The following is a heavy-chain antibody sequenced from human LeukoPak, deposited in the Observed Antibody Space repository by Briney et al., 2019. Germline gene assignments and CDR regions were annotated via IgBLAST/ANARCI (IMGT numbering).Heavy chain of an antibody. D-gene: IGHD6-13*01. CDR2: INHSGST. J-gene: IGHJ4*02. Sequence: PSETLSLTCAVYGGSFSGYYWNWIRQPPGKGLEWIGEINHSGSTSYNPSLKSRVTISVDTSKNQFSLKLNSVTAAHTAVYYCARVATAGTYYFDYWGQGTLVTVSS. CDR3: ARVATAGTYYFDY. V-gene: IGHV4-34*01. CDR1: GGSFSGYY.